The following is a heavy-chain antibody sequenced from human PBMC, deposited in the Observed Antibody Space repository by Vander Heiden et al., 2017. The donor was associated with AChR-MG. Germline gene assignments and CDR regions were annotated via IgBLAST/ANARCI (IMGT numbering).Heavy chain of an antibody. J-gene: IGHJ5*02. CDR1: GDSIDNSY. V-gene: IGHV4-4*07. D-gene: IGHD2-15*01. Sequence: QVQLQESGPGLVKPLETLSLTCTVSGDSIDNSYWIWIRQFADKKLEWIGRIYVSGITNYNPSLKGRVTISMDTSKNQFSLKLTSMTAADTAVYYCARHTRYSIGWYVFDPWGQGTQVTVSS. CDR2: IYVSGIT. CDR3: ARHTRYSIGWYVFDP.